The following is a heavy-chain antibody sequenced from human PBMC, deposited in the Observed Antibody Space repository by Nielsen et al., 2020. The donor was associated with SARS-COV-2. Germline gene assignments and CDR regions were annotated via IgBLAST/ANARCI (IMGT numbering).Heavy chain of an antibody. CDR3: AREGSITMVRGAPALAWFDP. Sequence: SETLSLTCTVSGGSISNSSYYWSWIRQHPGKGLEWIGYIYYSGSTYYNPSLKSRVTISVDTSKNQFSLKLCSVTAADTAVYYGAREGSITMVRGAPALAWFDPWGQGTLVTVSS. J-gene: IGHJ5*02. CDR2: IYYSGST. CDR1: GGSISNSSYY. V-gene: IGHV4-31*03. D-gene: IGHD3-10*01.